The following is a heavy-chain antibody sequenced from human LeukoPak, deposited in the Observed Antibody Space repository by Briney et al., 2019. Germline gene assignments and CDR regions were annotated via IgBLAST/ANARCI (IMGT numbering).Heavy chain of an antibody. Sequence: GGSLRLSCAASEFTFSSYNMNWVRQAPGKGLEWVSSISSSSRYIYYADSVKGRFTVSRDNAKNSLYLQMNSLRAEDTAVYYCAREPFWSGYFSNLHFDYWGQGTLVTVSS. V-gene: IGHV3-21*01. J-gene: IGHJ4*02. CDR3: AREPFWSGYFSNLHFDY. D-gene: IGHD3-3*01. CDR2: ISSSSRYI. CDR1: EFTFSSYN.